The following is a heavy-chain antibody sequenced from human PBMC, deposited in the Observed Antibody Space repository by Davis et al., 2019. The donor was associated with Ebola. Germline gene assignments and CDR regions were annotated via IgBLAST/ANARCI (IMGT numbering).Heavy chain of an antibody. V-gene: IGHV1-69*04. J-gene: IGHJ4*02. CDR2: IIPILGIA. CDR3: ARVPLLGSGWDYYFDY. D-gene: IGHD6-19*01. Sequence: AASVKVSCKASGGTFSSYAISWVRQAPGQGLEWMGRIIPILGIANYAQKFQGRVTITVDKSTSTAYMEVRSLRSDDTAVYYCARVPLLGSGWDYYFDYWGQGTLVTVSS. CDR1: GGTFSSYA.